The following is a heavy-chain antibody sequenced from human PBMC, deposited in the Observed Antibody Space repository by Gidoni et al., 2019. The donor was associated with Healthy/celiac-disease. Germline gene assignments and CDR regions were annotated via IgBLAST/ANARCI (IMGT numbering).Heavy chain of an antibody. CDR3: ASLPHPPFGEPLYWYFDL. D-gene: IGHD3-10*01. V-gene: IGHV4-59*01. CDR2: IYYSGST. CDR1: GGSISSYY. J-gene: IGHJ2*01. Sequence: QVQLQESGPGLVKPSETLSLTCTVSGGSISSYYWSWIRQPPGKGLEWIGYIYYSGSTNYNPSLKSRVTISVDTSKNQFSLKLSSVTAADTAVYYCASLPHPPFGEPLYWYFDLWGRGTLVTVSS.